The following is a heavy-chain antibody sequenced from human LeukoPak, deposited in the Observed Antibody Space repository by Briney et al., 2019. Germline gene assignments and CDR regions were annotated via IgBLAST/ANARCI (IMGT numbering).Heavy chain of an antibody. J-gene: IGHJ6*03. CDR3: ARSAEHCNNGVCFTDYYMDV. Sequence: GASVKVSCKASGYTFSGSYIHWVRQAPGQGLEWLGRINPNSGDTNYAQNLHGRVTMTRDTPITTAYMELNSLTSDDTAVYFCARSAEHCNNGVCFTDYYMDVWGKGTTVTVSS. CDR1: GYTFSGSY. V-gene: IGHV1-2*06. D-gene: IGHD2-8*01. CDR2: INPNSGDT.